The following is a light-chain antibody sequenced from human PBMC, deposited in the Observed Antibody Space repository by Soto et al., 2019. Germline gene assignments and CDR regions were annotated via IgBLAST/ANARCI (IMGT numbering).Light chain of an antibody. Sequence: EIVLTQSPGTLSLSPGERSTLSCRASQSVRSNLAWYQQKPGQAPRLLIYDASKRATGIPARFSGSGSGTNFTLTISSLEPEDFAVYYCQQRRSWQVTFGQGTRLEIK. CDR1: QSVRSN. V-gene: IGKV3D-11*02. CDR2: DAS. CDR3: QQRRSWQVT. J-gene: IGKJ5*01.